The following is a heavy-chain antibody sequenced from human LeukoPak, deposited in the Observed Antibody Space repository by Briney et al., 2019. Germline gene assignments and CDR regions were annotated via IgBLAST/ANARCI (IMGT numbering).Heavy chain of an antibody. CDR2: IYYSGST. CDR3: ARDYKVATRSVFDY. CDR1: GGSVSSGSYY. D-gene: IGHD5-12*01. V-gene: IGHV4-61*01. J-gene: IGHJ4*02. Sequence: SETLSLTCTVSGGSVSSGSYYWSWVRQPPGKGLEWIGYIYYSGSTNYNPSLKSRVTISVDTSKNQFSLKLSSVTAADTAVYYCARDYKVATRSVFDYWGQGTLVTVSS.